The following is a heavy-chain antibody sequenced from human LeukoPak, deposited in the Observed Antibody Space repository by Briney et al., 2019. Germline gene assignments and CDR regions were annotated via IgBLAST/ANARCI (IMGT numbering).Heavy chain of an antibody. CDR1: GYTFTDYY. CDR3: ARRRHTSGWFPPTPPFEH. J-gene: IGHJ4*02. CDR2: INPNSGDT. Sequence: ASVKVSCKASGYTFTDYYIHCVRQAPGQGLEWMGWINPNSGDTNYAQRFQGRVTMTSDTSISTAYMELSSLRSDDTAIYYCARRRHTSGWFPPTPPFEHWGREPWSPSPQ. V-gene: IGHV1-2*02. D-gene: IGHD6-19*01.